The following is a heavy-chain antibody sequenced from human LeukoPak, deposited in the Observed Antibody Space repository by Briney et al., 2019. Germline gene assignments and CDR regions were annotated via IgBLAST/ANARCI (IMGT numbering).Heavy chain of an antibody. CDR2: IYFGGRT. Sequence: SETLSLTCTVPGGSVSSRFYYWGWIRQPPGKGLEWIGSIYFGGRTYYNPSLKSRVTMSVDTSKNHFSLKLSSVTAADTAVYYCARLSLVWVGDATTEFLGWFDPRGQGTLVTVSS. D-gene: IGHD3-10*01. J-gene: IGHJ5*02. CDR1: GGSVSSRFYY. CDR3: ARLSLVWVGDATTEFLGWFDP. V-gene: IGHV4-39*02.